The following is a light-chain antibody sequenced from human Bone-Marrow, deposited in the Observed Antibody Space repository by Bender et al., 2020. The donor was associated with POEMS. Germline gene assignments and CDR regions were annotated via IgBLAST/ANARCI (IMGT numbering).Light chain of an antibody. CDR3: QVWDSSRVHRV. V-gene: IGLV3-21*02. CDR1: NIGSKS. Sequence: SYVLTQAPSVSVAPGQTATITCGGNNIGSKSVHWYQQKPGQAPVLVVHDDSDRPSGIPERFSGSNSGNTATLTISRVEAGDEADYYCQVWDSSRVHRVFGGGTKLTVL. J-gene: IGLJ2*01. CDR2: DDS.